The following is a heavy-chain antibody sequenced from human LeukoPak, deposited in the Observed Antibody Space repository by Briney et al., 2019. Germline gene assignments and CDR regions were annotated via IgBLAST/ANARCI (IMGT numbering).Heavy chain of an antibody. Sequence: SETLSLTCTVSGGSISSYYWSWIRQPPGKGLGWIGYIYYSGSTNYNPSLKSRVTISVDTSKNQFSLKLSSVTAADTAVYYCARLVTGPDYYYGMDVWGQGTTVTVSS. CDR3: ARLVTGPDYYYGMDV. D-gene: IGHD3-16*02. J-gene: IGHJ6*02. CDR1: GGSISSYY. V-gene: IGHV4-59*08. CDR2: IYYSGST.